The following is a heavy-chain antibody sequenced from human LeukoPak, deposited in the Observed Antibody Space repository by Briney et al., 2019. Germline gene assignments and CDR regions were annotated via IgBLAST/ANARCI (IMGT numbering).Heavy chain of an antibody. V-gene: IGHV3-48*01. CDR1: GFTFSNYN. Sequence: GGSLRLSCAASGFTFSNYNMDWVRQAPGKGLEWVSYIDRSSTIIYYADSVKGRFTISRDSSRNTLFLHMNTLRAEDTAIYYCAKDRTVGASYWYFDLWGRGTLVTVSS. CDR3: AKDRTVGASYWYFDL. D-gene: IGHD1-26*01. CDR2: IDRSSTII. J-gene: IGHJ2*01.